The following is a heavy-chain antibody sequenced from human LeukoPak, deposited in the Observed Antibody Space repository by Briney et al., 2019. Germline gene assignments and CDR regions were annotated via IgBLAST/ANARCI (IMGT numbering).Heavy chain of an antibody. V-gene: IGHV3-9*03. Sequence: PGGSLRLSCAASGFTFDDYAMHWVRQAPGKGLEWVSGISWNSGSIGNADSVKGRFTISRDNAKNSLYLQMNSLRAEDMALYYCAKGPIAVAGTYFDYWGQGTLVTVSS. J-gene: IGHJ4*02. CDR1: GFTFDDYA. CDR2: ISWNSGSI. D-gene: IGHD6-19*01. CDR3: AKGPIAVAGTYFDY.